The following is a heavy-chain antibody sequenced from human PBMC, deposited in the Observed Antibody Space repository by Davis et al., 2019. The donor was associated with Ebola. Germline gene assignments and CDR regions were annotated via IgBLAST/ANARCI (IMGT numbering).Heavy chain of an antibody. V-gene: IGHV5-51*01. D-gene: IGHD2-2*01. Sequence: GESLKISCKGSGYSFTRYWIGWVRQMPGKGLEWMGIIYPGDSDTRYSPSFQGQVTISADKSISTAYLQWSSLKASDTAIYYCARRGYCSGTGCPWGWFDPWGQGTLVTVSS. CDR3: ARRGYCSGTGCPWGWFDP. CDR2: IYPGDSDT. CDR1: GYSFTRYW. J-gene: IGHJ5*02.